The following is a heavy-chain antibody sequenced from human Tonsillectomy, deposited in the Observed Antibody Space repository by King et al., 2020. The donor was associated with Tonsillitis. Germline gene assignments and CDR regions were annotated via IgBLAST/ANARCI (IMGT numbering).Heavy chain of an antibody. D-gene: IGHD3-22*01. J-gene: IGHJ4*02. V-gene: IGHV3-30*18. CDR1: GFTFTNYG. Sequence: QLVQSGGGVVQPGRSLRLSCAASGFTFTNYGMHWVRQAPGRGPEWVAGISYDGSKTYYADSVKGRFTVSRDNAKNTLYLQINSLRREDTAVYYCAKEGGYDYWGQGTLVTVSS. CDR2: ISYDGSKT. CDR3: AKEGGYDY.